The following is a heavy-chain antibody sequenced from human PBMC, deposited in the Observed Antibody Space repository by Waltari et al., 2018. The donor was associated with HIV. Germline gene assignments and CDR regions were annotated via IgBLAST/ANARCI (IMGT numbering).Heavy chain of an antibody. V-gene: IGHV4-34*02. Sequence: QVQLQQWGAGLLKPSETLSLTCAVYGGSLSQNFWSWISQLPGKGLEWIGEINQSGNTRYNPSLKSRVTTSVDTSKKQFSLKLRSVTAADTAMYYCARVFGGGHFDSWGQG. CDR3: ARVFGGGHFDS. CDR2: INQSGNT. J-gene: IGHJ4*02. D-gene: IGHD3-10*01. CDR1: GGSLSQNF.